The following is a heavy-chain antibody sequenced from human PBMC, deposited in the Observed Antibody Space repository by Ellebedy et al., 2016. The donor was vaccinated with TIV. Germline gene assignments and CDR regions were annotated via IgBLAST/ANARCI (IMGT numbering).Heavy chain of an antibody. J-gene: IGHJ3*02. Sequence: ASVKVSCKASGYTFTSYYITWVRQAPGQGLEWMGWISAYNGNTNYAQKFQGRVSMTTDTSTKTAYMEMRDLRSDDTAVYYCATTWHGKSNDAFDMWGQGTMVTVSS. CDR1: GYTFTSYY. CDR3: ATTWHGKSNDAFDM. CDR2: ISAYNGNT. V-gene: IGHV1-18*01. D-gene: IGHD4-23*01.